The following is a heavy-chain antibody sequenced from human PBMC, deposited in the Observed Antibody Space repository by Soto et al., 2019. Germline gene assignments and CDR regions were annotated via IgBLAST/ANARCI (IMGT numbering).Heavy chain of an antibody. CDR3: AKYMGHLGRLNYFDY. Sequence: GGSLRLSCAASGFTFDDYAMHWVRQAPGKGLEWAAGISWNSGSIGDADSVKGRFNISRNNAKNSLYLQMNRLRAEDTALYYCAKYMGHLGRLNYFDYWGQGTLVTVSS. D-gene: IGHD3-16*01. V-gene: IGHV3-9*01. CDR2: ISWNSGSI. J-gene: IGHJ4*02. CDR1: GFTFDDYA.